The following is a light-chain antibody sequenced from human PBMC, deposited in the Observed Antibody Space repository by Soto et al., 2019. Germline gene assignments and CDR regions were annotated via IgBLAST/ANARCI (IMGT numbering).Light chain of an antibody. J-gene: IGKJ1*01. CDR1: QSVPRTY. CDR2: GAS. CDR3: QQYGSSPVT. Sequence: DIVLTQSPGSLSLSPGERATLSCRASQSVPRTYLAWYQQKPGQTPSLLIYGASTRATGIPDRFSGSGSGTDFTLTISRLEPEDFGVYYCQQYGSSPVTFGQGTKVEIK. V-gene: IGKV3-20*01.